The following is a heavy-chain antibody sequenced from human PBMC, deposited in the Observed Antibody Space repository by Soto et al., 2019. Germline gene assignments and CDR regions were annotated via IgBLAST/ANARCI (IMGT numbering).Heavy chain of an antibody. J-gene: IGHJ2*01. CDR1: GFTFSSYA. CDR3: TMTTVTTSPYWYFDL. V-gene: IGHV3-30-3*01. D-gene: IGHD4-17*01. Sequence: QVQLVESGGGVVQPGRSLRLSCAASGFTFSSYAMHWVRQAPGKGLEWVAVISYDGSNKYYADSVKGRFTISRDNSKNTLYLQMNSLRAEDTAVYFTTMTTVTTSPYWYFDLWGRGTLVTVSS. CDR2: ISYDGSNK.